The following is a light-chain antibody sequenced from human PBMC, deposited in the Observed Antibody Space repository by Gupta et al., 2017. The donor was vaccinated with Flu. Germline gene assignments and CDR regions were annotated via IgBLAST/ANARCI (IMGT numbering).Light chain of an antibody. Sequence: SSELTQDPAVSVALGQTVRITCPGVSLRNFYASWYHQKPGQAPLLVIYGKNNRPSGIPDRFSGSSSGNTASLTITGARAEDEADYYCNSRDTSGDHLVVFGGGTKLTVL. CDR2: GKN. V-gene: IGLV3-19*01. CDR3: NSRDTSGDHLVV. CDR1: SLRNFY. J-gene: IGLJ3*02.